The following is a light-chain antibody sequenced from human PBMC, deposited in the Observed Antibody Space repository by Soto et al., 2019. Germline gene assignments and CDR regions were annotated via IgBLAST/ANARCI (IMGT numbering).Light chain of an antibody. Sequence: AIRMTQSPYSLSASTGDRVTITCRASQGISSYLAWYQQKPGKAPKLLIYAASTLQSGVPSRFSGSGSGTDFTLTISCLQSEDCATYYCQQYYSYPITFGQGTRLEIK. CDR1: QGISSY. CDR2: AAS. V-gene: IGKV1-8*01. J-gene: IGKJ5*01. CDR3: QQYYSYPIT.